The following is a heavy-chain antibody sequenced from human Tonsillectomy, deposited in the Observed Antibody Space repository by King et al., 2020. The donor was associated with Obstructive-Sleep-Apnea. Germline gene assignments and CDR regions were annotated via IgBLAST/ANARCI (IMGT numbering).Heavy chain of an antibody. CDR1: GFTFSSYG. J-gene: IGHJ4*02. CDR3: AKEEGYCGGDCYPYYFDY. Sequence: HVQLVESGGGVVQPGGSLRLSCAASGFTFSSYGMHWVRQAPGKGLEWVAFIRYDGSNIYYADSVKGRFTISRDNSKNTLYLQMNSLRAEDTAVYYCAKEEGYCGGDCYPYYFDYWGQGTLVTVSS. V-gene: IGHV3-30*02. CDR2: IRYDGSNI. D-gene: IGHD2-21*02.